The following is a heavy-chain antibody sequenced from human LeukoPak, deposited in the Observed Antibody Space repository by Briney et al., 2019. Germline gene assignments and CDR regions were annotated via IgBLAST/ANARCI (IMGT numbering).Heavy chain of an antibody. CDR3: ARDRWGVNYYQYMDV. Sequence: ASVKVSCKASGYTFTSYGISWVRLAAGHGREWMGWISAYNGNRKYEKKLQGRVTMTTDTATSTAYMELSSLRADDTAVYYCARDRWGVNYYQYMDVWGKGTTVTVSS. V-gene: IGHV1-18*01. D-gene: IGHD3-10*01. J-gene: IGHJ6*03. CDR1: GYTFTSYG. CDR2: ISAYNGNR.